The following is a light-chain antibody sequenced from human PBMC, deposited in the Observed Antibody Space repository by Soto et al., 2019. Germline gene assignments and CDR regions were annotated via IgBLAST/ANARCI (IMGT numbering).Light chain of an antibody. Sequence: LTQPRSVSGSPGQSVTISCTGTSNDVGGYNYVSWYQQHPGKAPKLLISDVNKRPSGVPDRFSGSKSGNTASLIISGLQAEDEADYYCCSYAGSSTWVFGGGTKVTVL. CDR1: SNDVGGYNY. CDR3: CSYAGSSTWV. V-gene: IGLV2-11*01. J-gene: IGLJ3*02. CDR2: DVN.